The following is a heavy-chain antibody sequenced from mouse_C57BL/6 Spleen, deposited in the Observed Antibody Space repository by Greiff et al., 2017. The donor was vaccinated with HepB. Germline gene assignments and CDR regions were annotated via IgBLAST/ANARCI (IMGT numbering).Heavy chain of an antibody. CDR3: ARRGHAMGD. CDR1: GFTFSSYT. V-gene: IGHV5-9*01. J-gene: IGHJ4*01. CDR2: ISGGGGNT. Sequence: EVQLVESGGGLVKPGGSLKLSCAASGFTFSSYTMSWVRQTPEKRLEWVANISGGGGNTYYPDSVKGRFTISRDNAKNTLYLQMSSLRSEDRALYDCARRGHAMGDWGQGTSVTVAS.